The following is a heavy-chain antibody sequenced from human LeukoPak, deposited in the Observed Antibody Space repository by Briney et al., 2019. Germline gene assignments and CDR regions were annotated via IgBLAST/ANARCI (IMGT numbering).Heavy chain of an antibody. CDR2: IKSKIDGGTT. D-gene: IGHD1-26*01. CDR1: GFPFNNAW. J-gene: IGHJ4*02. V-gene: IGHV3-15*01. Sequence: GGSLRLSCPASGFPFNNAWMTWVRQAPGKGLEWIGHIKSKIDGGTTDYAAPVKGRFTISRDTSDNTLNLQMNGLGAEDSAVYYCAAKGNGYTGIYVFAHWGQGTLVTVSA. CDR3: AAKGNGYTGIYVFAH.